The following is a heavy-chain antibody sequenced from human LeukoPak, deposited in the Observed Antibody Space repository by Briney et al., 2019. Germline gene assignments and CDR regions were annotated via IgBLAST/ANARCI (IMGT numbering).Heavy chain of an antibody. CDR1: GGSISSSSYY. D-gene: IGHD1-20*01. Sequence: SETLSLTCTVSGGSISSSSYYWGWIRQPPGKGLEWIGSIYYSGSTYYNPSLKSRVTISVDTSKNQFSLKLSSVTAADTAVYYCAGLGITGTTGVYWGQGTLVTVSS. J-gene: IGHJ4*02. CDR2: IYYSGST. CDR3: AGLGITGTTGVY. V-gene: IGHV4-39*01.